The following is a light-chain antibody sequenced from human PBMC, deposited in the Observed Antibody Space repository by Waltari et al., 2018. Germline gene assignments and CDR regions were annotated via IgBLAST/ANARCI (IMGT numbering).Light chain of an antibody. J-gene: IGLJ2*01. CDR3: STWDDSLRGPVL. V-gene: IGLV1-44*01. Sequence: QSVLRQPPSASGTPGQRVTISCSGSSSTIRNNAVNWYQKFTGAPPKLAIFANNQRPAGVTDRFSGSKSGTSASLAISGLQSEDEAIYYCSTWDDSLRGPVLFGAGTKLTVL. CDR2: ANN. CDR1: SSTIRNNA.